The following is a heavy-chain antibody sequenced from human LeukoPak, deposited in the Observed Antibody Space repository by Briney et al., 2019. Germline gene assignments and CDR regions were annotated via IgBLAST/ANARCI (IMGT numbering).Heavy chain of an antibody. CDR3: TRDYSGNSAMFDY. J-gene: IGHJ4*02. V-gene: IGHV3-73*01. Sequence: GGSLRLSCAASGFTFSGSAVHWVRQASGKGLEWVGRIGSKANSYATADAASVKGRFTISRDDSKNTAYLQMNSLKTEDTAVYYCTRDYSGNSAMFDYWAREPWSPSPQ. CDR1: GFTFSGSA. CDR2: IGSKANSYAT. D-gene: IGHD4-23*01.